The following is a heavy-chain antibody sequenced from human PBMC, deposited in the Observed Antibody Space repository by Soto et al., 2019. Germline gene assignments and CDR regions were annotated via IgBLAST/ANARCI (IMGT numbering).Heavy chain of an antibody. V-gene: IGHV1-3*05. Sequence: QVQLVQSGAEEKKPGASVKVSCKASGYTFINYAIHWVRQAPGQRLEWMGWINAGNGYTKYSQKFQGRVTITRDTSANTAYMELSGLRSEGTAVYYWARGGAGYYFDYWGQGTLVTVSS. J-gene: IGHJ4*02. CDR1: GYTFINYA. CDR2: INAGNGYT. CDR3: ARGGAGYYFDY. D-gene: IGHD2-15*01.